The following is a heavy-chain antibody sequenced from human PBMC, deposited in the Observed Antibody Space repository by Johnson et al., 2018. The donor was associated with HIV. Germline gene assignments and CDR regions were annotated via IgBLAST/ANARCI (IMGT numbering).Heavy chain of an antibody. D-gene: IGHD3-3*01. CDR2: ISYDGSNK. CDR1: GFTFSSYA. Sequence: QVQLVESGGGVVQPGRSLRLSCAASGFTFSSYAMHWVRQAPGKGLEWGAVISYDGSNKYYADSVKGRFTLSRDNSKNTMYLQMNSLRAEDTAVYYCARDRGRAYYNFWSGYYKHGDGPPHAFDIWGQGTMVTVSS. J-gene: IGHJ3*02. V-gene: IGHV3-30*04. CDR3: ARDRGRAYYNFWSGYYKHGDGPPHAFDI.